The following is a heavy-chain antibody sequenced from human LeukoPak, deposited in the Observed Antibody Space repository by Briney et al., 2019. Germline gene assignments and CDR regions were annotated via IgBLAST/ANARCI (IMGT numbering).Heavy chain of an antibody. CDR2: IYYSGST. V-gene: IGHV4-59*12. D-gene: IGHD2-15*01. J-gene: IGHJ4*02. CDR3: ARVHYCSGGSCSQRNTFDY. CDR1: GGSISSYY. Sequence: SETLSLTCTVSGGSISSYYWSWIRQPPGKGLEWIGYIYYSGSTNYNPSLKSRVTISVDTSKNQFSLKLSSVTAADTAVYYCARVHYCSGGSCSQRNTFDYWGQGTLVTVSS.